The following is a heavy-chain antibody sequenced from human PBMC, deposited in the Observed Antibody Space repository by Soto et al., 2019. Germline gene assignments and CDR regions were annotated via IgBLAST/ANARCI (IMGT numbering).Heavy chain of an antibody. CDR3: VATAGIQLSHYAMYI. CDR2: IVVGSGHT. CDR1: GFTLTSSA. J-gene: IGHJ6*02. Sequence: HMQLVQSGPEVRKPGTSVKVSCKASGFTLTSSAMQWVRQARGQRLEWIGWIVVGSGHTNYEQKFQERVTITSDMSTGSDYIDLSSPASADTAVYYCVATAGIQLSHYAMYIWGQGTTVPVSS. D-gene: IGHD5-18*01. V-gene: IGHV1-58*02.